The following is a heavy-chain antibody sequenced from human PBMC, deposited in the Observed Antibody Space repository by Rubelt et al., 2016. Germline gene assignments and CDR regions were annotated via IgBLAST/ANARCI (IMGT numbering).Heavy chain of an antibody. V-gene: IGHV4-39*02. CDR1: GGSISSSSDY. J-gene: IGHJ4*02. D-gene: IGHD5-18*01. CDR2: ISAGGDS. CDR3: AREQYSSPSFFDS. Sequence: QMHLQESGPGPVKPSETLSLTCTVSGGSISSSSDYWGWIRQPPGKGLEWVSSISAGGDSDYYADSVKGRFTISRDDDENSVSLQMSHRRVEDTATYFWAREQYSSPSFFDSWGEGTLVTVS.